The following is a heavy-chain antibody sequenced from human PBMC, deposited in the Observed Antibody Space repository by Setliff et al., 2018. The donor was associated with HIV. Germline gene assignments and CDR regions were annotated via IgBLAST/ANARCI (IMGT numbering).Heavy chain of an antibody. Sequence: ASVKVSCKASGYTFTTYSLHWVRQAPGHSLEWMGWINVGNGDTKYSPELQGKISITRDTSANTAYMELSSLRSDDTAVYFCARGALLAVFDFDHWGQGTQVTVSS. J-gene: IGHJ4*02. D-gene: IGHD3-10*01. CDR2: INVGNGDT. V-gene: IGHV1-3*01. CDR3: ARGALLAVFDFDH. CDR1: GYTFTTYS.